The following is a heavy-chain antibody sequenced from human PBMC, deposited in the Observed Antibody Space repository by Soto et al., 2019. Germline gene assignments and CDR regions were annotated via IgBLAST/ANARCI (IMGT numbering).Heavy chain of an antibody. J-gene: IGHJ4*02. D-gene: IGHD1-1*01. CDR2: MSPDSGNT. CDR3: EVTTGY. V-gene: IGHV1-8*02. Sequence: GASVKVSCKTSGYTFTDYDINWVRQAAGQGLEYMGWMSPDSGNTGYSQQFQGRVTMTSNTSTSTAYMELSSLTSEDTAVYYCEVTTGYWGQGTMVTVSS. CDR1: GYTFTDYD.